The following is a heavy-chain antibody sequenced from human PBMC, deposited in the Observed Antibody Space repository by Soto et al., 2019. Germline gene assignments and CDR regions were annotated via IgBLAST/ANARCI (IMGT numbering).Heavy chain of an antibody. CDR1: GGSFSGYY. V-gene: IGHV4-34*01. CDR2: INHSGST. D-gene: IGHD6-6*01. CDR3: ARRWGSSSSEYYYYGMDV. Sequence: ETLSLTCAVYGGSFSGYYWSWIRQPPGKGLEWIGEINHSGSTNYNPSLKSRVTISVDTSKNQFSLKLSSVTAADTAVYYCARRWGSSSSEYYYYGMDVWGQGTTVTVS. J-gene: IGHJ6*02.